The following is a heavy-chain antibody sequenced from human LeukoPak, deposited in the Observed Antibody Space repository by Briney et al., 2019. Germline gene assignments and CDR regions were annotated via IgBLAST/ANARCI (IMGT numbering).Heavy chain of an antibody. CDR3: AKDSDYYYYMDV. CDR1: GLTFSKYS. Sequence: GGSLRLSCAASGLTFSKYSMTWVRQAPGKGLEWVSFIDTSSTTMYYTDSVKGRFTISRDNSKNTLSLQMNSLRAEDTAVYYCAKDSDYYYYMDVWGKGTTVTVS. J-gene: IGHJ6*03. CDR2: IDTSSTTM. V-gene: IGHV3-48*01.